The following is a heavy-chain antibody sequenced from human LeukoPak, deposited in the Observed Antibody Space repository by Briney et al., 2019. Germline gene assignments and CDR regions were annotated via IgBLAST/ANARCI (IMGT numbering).Heavy chain of an antibody. J-gene: IGHJ4*02. Sequence: ASVKVSCKASGYTFTSYGINWVRQAPGQGLEWLGWLSGYTGHTNYVQKIQGRVTMTTDTSTNTAYMELRSLRSDDTAVYYCARGPGIAVAGVFDYWDQGSLVTVSS. CDR3: ARGPGIAVAGVFDY. CDR2: LSGYTGHT. V-gene: IGHV1-18*04. D-gene: IGHD6-19*01. CDR1: GYTFTSYG.